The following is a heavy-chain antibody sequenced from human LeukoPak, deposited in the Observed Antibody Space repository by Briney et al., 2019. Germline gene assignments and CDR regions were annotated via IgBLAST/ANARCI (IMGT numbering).Heavy chain of an antibody. J-gene: IGHJ4*02. D-gene: IGHD3-22*01. V-gene: IGHV3-23*01. Sequence: PGGSLRLSCAASGFTFNSYAMSWVRQAPGEGLEWVSAISGSGGSTYYADSVKGRFTISRDNSNTTLYLKMNSLRAEDTAVYYCAKGLYYYDSSGYYLTGGPFDYWGQGTLVTVSS. CDR3: AKGLYYYDSSGYYLTGGPFDY. CDR1: GFTFNSYA. CDR2: ISGSGGST.